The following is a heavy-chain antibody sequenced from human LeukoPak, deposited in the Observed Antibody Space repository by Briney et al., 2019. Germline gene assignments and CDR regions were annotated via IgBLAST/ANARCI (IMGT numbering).Heavy chain of an antibody. Sequence: ASVKVSCKASGYTFTSYYKHWVRQAPGQGLEWMGIINPSGGSTSYAQKFQGRVTMTRDESARTAYMELSSLRSEDTAVYYCARGYCSSTSCYTMDHWFDPWGQGTLVTVSS. V-gene: IGHV1-46*01. CDR3: ARGYCSSTSCYTMDHWFDP. D-gene: IGHD2-2*02. CDR1: GYTFTSYY. J-gene: IGHJ5*02. CDR2: INPSGGST.